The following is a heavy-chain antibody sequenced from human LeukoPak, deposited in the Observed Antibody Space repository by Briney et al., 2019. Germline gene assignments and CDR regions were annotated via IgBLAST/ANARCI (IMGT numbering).Heavy chain of an antibody. CDR2: IYYAGSS. CDR1: GVSIKNYY. CDR3: ARSDIVATIGV. Sequence: SETLSLTCTVSGVSIKNYYWSWIRQPPGKGLEWIANIYYAGSSNYNPSLKSRVSVSIDASKNHLSLKLTSVTAADTAIYYCARSDIVATIGVWGQGTLVTVSS. D-gene: IGHD5-12*01. V-gene: IGHV4-59*08. J-gene: IGHJ4*02.